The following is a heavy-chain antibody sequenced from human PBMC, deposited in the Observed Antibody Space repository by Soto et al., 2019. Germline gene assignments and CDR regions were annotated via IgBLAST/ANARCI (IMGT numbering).Heavy chain of an antibody. D-gene: IGHD3-10*01. Sequence: GGSLRLSCAASGFTFSSYAMSWVRQAPGRGLEWVSAIVGSGGGTYYADSVKGRFTISGDNSKNTLYLQMNSLRAEDRAVYYCAKGKGEYYYGSGRYYLSYFDYRGKGTLVTVST. CDR2: IVGSGGGT. J-gene: IGHJ4*02. V-gene: IGHV3-23*01. CDR3: AKGKGEYYYGSGRYYLSYFDY. CDR1: GFTFSSYA.